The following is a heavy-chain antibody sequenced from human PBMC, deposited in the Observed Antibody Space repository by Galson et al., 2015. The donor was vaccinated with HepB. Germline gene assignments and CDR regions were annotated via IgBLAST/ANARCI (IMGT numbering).Heavy chain of an antibody. D-gene: IGHD6-13*01. CDR2: INTNTGHP. CDR3: GREIATADSKYFDS. CDR1: GYTFTNYA. J-gene: IGHJ4*02. Sequence: SVKVSCKASGYTFTNYAMNWVRQAPGQGLEWMGWINTNTGHPTYAQGFTGRFVFSLDTSVSTAYLQISSLKAEDTAVYYCGREIATADSKYFDSWGQGTLVTVSS. V-gene: IGHV7-4-1*02.